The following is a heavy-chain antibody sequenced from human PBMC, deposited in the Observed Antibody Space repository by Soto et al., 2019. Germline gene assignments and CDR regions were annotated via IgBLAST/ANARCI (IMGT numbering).Heavy chain of an antibody. CDR3: ARDLAWKRGKVGRYYYGMDV. V-gene: IGHV3-11*06. CDR2: ISTRSTYT. D-gene: IGHD1-1*01. CDR1: GFIFSDYY. Sequence: PGGSLRLSCAASGFIFSDYYMSWVRQTPGKGLEWISYISTRSTYTNYADSVKGRFTISRDNTKNSLYQQMDSLRVEDTAVYYCARDLAWKRGKVGRYYYGMDVWGQGTTVTVSS. J-gene: IGHJ6*02.